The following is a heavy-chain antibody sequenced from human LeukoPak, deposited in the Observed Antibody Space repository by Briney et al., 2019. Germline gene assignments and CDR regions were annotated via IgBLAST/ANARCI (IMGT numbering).Heavy chain of an antibody. D-gene: IGHD5-18*01. CDR2: ISGSSGST. CDR1: GFTFSSYA. V-gene: IGHV3-23*01. Sequence: GGSLRLSCAASGFTFSSYAMRWVRQAPGKGLEWVSAISGSSGSTYYADSVKGRFTISRDNSKNTLYLQMNSLRAEDTAVYYCAKDIQRVQLWTLFYYWGQGTLVTVSS. J-gene: IGHJ4*02. CDR3: AKDIQRVQLWTLFYY.